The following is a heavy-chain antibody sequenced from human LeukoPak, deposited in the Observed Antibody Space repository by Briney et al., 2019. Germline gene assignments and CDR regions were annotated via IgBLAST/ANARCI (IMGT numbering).Heavy chain of an antibody. D-gene: IGHD3-10*01. CDR2: ISTTSSVI. Sequence: KSGGSLRLSCAASGFTLNTYSMTWVRQAPGKGLDWVSSISTTSSVIYYADSMKGRFTISRDNAKNSLYLQMNSLRAEDTAVYYCAREQTYSALGSYYNVLDYWGQGTLVTVSS. J-gene: IGHJ4*02. CDR3: AREQTYSALGSYYNVLDY. CDR1: GFTLNTYS. V-gene: IGHV3-21*01.